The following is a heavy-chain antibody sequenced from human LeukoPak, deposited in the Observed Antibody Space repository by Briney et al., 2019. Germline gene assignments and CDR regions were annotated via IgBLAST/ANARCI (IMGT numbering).Heavy chain of an antibody. CDR1: GYTLTELS. V-gene: IGHV1-24*01. D-gene: IGHD3-10*01. CDR3: ARRGITMVRGVIITLDNWFDP. J-gene: IGHJ5*02. Sequence: ASVKVSCKVSGYTLTELSMYWVRQAPGKGLEWMGGFDPEDGETIYAQKFQGRVTMTEDTSTDTAYMALSSLRSEDTAVYYCARRGITMVRGVIITLDNWFDPWGQGTLVTVSS. CDR2: FDPEDGET.